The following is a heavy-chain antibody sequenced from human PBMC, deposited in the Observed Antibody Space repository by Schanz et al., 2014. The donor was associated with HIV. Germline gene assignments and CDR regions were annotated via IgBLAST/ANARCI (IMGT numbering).Heavy chain of an antibody. V-gene: IGHV3-21*01. Sequence: EAQLLESGGGLVQPGGSLRLSCAASGFTFDSQSMNWVRQAPGKGLEWVSSISSGSDYTYYAESLTGRFTISRDNAKNSLFLHMNSLRAEDTTVYYCARSPSYGMDVWGQGTTVTVSS. CDR2: ISSGSDYT. CDR3: ARSPSYGMDV. J-gene: IGHJ6*02. CDR1: GFTFDSQS.